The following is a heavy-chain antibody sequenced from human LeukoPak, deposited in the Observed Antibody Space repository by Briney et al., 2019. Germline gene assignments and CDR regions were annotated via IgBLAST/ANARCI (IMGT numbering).Heavy chain of an antibody. Sequence: PSETLSLTCTVSGGSISSGDYYWSWIRQPPGKGLEWIGYIYYSGSTYYNPSLKSRVTISVDTSKNQFSLKLSSVTAADTAVYYCARDFEAAAGTFVLDYWGQGTLVTVSS. CDR2: IYYSGST. J-gene: IGHJ4*02. CDR3: ARDFEAAAGTFVLDY. V-gene: IGHV4-30-4*01. CDR1: GGSISSGDYY. D-gene: IGHD6-13*01.